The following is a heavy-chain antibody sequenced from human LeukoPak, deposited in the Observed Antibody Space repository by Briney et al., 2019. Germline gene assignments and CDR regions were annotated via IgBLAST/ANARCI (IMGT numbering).Heavy chain of an antibody. CDR2: INPSGGST. V-gene: IGHV1-46*01. Sequence: ASVKVSCKASGYTFTSYYMNWVRQAPGQGLEWMGIINPSGGSTTYAQKFQGGVTMTRDTSTSTVYLELSSLRSEDTAVYYCARDPVVVTAAYYYYGMDVWGQGTTVTVSS. J-gene: IGHJ6*02. D-gene: IGHD2-21*02. CDR1: GYTFTSYY. CDR3: ARDPVVVTAAYYYYGMDV.